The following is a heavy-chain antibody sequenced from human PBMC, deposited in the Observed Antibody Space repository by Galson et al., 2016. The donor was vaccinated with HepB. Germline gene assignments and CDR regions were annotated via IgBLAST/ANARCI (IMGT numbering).Heavy chain of an antibody. CDR3: ARDIGSQWLVVYYFDY. CDR2: ISSNSNYI. V-gene: IGHV3-21*01. Sequence: SLRLSCAASGFTFSNYSMNWVRQPPGKGLEWVSSISSNSNYIYYAGSVKGRFTISRDNAKNSLFLEINSLRAEDTAVYFCARDIGSQWLVVYYFDYWGQGTLVTVSS. CDR1: GFTFSNYS. D-gene: IGHD6-19*01. J-gene: IGHJ4*02.